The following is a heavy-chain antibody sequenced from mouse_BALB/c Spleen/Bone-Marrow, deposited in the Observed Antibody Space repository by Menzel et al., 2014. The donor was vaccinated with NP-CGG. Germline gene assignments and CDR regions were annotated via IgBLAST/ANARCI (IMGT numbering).Heavy chain of an antibody. CDR3: ARGGDYGFMDY. D-gene: IGHD1-2*01. CDR2: INPGSGGT. J-gene: IGHJ4*01. V-gene: IGHV1-54*01. CDR1: GYAFTNYL. Sequence: VKLMESGAELVRPGTSVKVSCKASGYAFTNYLIERVKQRPGQGLEWIGVINPGSGGTNYNEKFKGKATLTADKSSSTAYMQLSSLTSDDSAVYFCARGGDYGFMDYWGQGTSVTVSS.